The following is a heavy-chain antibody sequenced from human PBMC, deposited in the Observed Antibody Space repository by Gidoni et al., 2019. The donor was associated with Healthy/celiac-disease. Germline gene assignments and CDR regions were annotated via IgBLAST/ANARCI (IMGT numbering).Heavy chain of an antibody. Sequence: QVQLVESGGGVVQPGRSLSLSCAASGFTFSSYGMPWVRQAPGKGLEWVAVISYDGSNKYYADSVKGRFTIPRDNSKNTLYLQMNSLRAEDTAVYYCAKAGATSYFDYWGQGTLVTVSS. V-gene: IGHV3-30*18. CDR3: AKAGATSYFDY. J-gene: IGHJ4*02. CDR1: GFTFSSYG. D-gene: IGHD1-26*01. CDR2: ISYDGSNK.